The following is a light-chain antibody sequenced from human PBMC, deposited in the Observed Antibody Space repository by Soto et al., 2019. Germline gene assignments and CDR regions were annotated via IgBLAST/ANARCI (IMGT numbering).Light chain of an antibody. CDR1: QSISSY. CDR3: QQTSSTPLT. V-gene: IGKV1-39*01. J-gene: IGKJ5*01. CDR2: AAS. Sequence: DIQMTQSPSSLSASAGDRVTITCRASQSISSYLNWYQQKPGKAPKLLIYAASSLQSGVPSRFSGSGSGTDFSLTISSLQPEDFATYYCQQTSSTPLTFGQGTRLEIK.